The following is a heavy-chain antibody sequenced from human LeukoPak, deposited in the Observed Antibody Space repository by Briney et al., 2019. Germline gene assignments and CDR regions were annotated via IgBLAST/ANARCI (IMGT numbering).Heavy chain of an antibody. CDR1: GFTFSSYA. V-gene: IGHV3-64*01. J-gene: IGHJ4*02. Sequence: GGSLRLSCAASGFTFSSYAMHWVRQAPGKGLEYVLAISSNGGSTYYANSVKGRFTISRDNSKNTLYLQMGSLRAEDMAVYYCARGEATPYDILTGYYFDYWGQGTLVTVSS. D-gene: IGHD3-9*01. CDR2: ISSNGGST. CDR3: ARGEATPYDILTGYYFDY.